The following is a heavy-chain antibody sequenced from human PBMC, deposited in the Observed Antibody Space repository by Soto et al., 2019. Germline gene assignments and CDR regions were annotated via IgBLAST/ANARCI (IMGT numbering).Heavy chain of an antibody. Sequence: QLQLQESGPGLVKPSETLSLTCTVSGDSISSSSHYWGWIRQPPGKGLEWIGSVYYSGSTYYNPSLKSRVTISVDKSKNQFSLKLRSVTVADTAVYYCARHRYESWGTYRPHYFDYWGQGTLVTASS. D-gene: IGHD3-16*02. J-gene: IGHJ4*02. CDR3: ARHRYESWGTYRPHYFDY. CDR1: GDSISSSSHY. V-gene: IGHV4-39*01. CDR2: VYYSGST.